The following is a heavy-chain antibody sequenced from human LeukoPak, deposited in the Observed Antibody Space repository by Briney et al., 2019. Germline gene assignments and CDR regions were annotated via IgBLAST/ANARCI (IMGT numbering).Heavy chain of an antibody. CDR1: GFTFSSYS. D-gene: IGHD6-13*01. Sequence: SGGFLRLSCAASGFTFSSYSMNWVRQAPGKGLEWVSSISSSSSYIYYADSVKGRFTISRDNAKNSLYLQMNSLRAEDTAVYYCARDFRFRHHTAAVTFDIWGQGTMVTVSS. J-gene: IGHJ3*02. V-gene: IGHV3-21*01. CDR3: ARDFRFRHHTAAVTFDI. CDR2: ISSSSSYI.